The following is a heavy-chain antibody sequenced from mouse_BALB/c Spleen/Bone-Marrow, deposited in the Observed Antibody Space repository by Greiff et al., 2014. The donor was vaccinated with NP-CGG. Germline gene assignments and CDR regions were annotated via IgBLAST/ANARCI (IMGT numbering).Heavy chain of an antibody. CDR2: ILPGSGIT. CDR1: GYTFNSYW. V-gene: IGHV1-9*01. CDR3: ARSPY. J-gene: IGHJ3*01. Sequence: VKLMESGAELMKPGASVKISCKAPGYTFNSYWIEWVKQRPGHGLEWIGEILPGSGITNYNEKFKVKATFNADTSSNTAYMQLSSLTSEDSAVYYCARSPYWGQGTLVTVSA.